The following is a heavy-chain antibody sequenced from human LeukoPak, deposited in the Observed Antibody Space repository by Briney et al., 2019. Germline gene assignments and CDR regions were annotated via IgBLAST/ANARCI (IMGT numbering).Heavy chain of an antibody. D-gene: IGHD6-13*01. J-gene: IGHJ4*02. V-gene: IGHV4-34*01. Sequence: KTSETLSLTCAVYGGSFSGYYWSWIRQPPGKGLEWIGEINHSGSTNYNPSLKSRVTISVDTSKNQLSLKLSSVTAADTAVYYCARAGIAAAHSDYWGQGTLVTVSS. CDR2: INHSGST. CDR1: GGSFSGYY. CDR3: ARAGIAAAHSDY.